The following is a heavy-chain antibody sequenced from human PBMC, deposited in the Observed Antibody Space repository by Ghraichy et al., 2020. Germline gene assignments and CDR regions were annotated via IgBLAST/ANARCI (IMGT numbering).Heavy chain of an antibody. CDR3: AKWESTLRAFDF. D-gene: IGHD1-26*01. CDR2: IHHSGNT. Sequence: SETLSLTCTVSGGSITSYYWNWIRQPPGKGLEWIGYIHHSGNTKSNPYLMSRVTMSVDTSKSRFSLKVNSVTDADTAIYYCAKWESTLRAFDFWGQGAMVTVSS. V-gene: IGHV4-59*01. CDR1: GGSITSYY. J-gene: IGHJ3*01.